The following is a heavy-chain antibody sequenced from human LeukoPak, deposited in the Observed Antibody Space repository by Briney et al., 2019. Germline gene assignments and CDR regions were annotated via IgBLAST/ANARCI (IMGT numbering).Heavy chain of an antibody. J-gene: IGHJ4*02. CDR1: GFTFDDYG. D-gene: IGHD3-9*01. CDR2: INRNGGST. Sequence: PGGSLRLSCAASGFTFDDYGLTWVRQAPGKGLEWVSRINRNGGSTGYADSVKGRFTISRDNAKNSLYLQMNSLRAEDTALYHCGRGGYFDPIDYWGQGTLVTVSS. V-gene: IGHV3-20*01. CDR3: GRGGYFDPIDY.